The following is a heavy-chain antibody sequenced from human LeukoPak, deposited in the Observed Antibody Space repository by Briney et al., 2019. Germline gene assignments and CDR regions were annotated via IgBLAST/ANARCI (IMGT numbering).Heavy chain of an antibody. J-gene: IGHJ3*02. CDR1: GGSISSYY. CDR2: IYYSGST. CDR3: ARAPISFGFEVAFDI. D-gene: IGHD3-9*01. Sequence: SETPSLTCTVSGGSISSYYWSWIRQPPGKGLEWIGYIYYSGSTNYNPSLKSRVTISVDTSKNQFSLKLSSVTAADTAVYYCARAPISFGFEVAFDIWGQGTMVTVSS. V-gene: IGHV4-59*01.